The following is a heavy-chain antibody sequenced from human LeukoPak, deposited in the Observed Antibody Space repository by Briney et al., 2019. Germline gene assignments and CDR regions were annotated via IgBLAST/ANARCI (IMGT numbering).Heavy chain of an antibody. Sequence: SETLSLTCTVSGGSISSSSYYWGWIRQPPGKGLEWIGSIYCSGSTYYNPSLKSRVTISVDTSKNQFSLKLSSVAAADTAVYYCARDVTAMVNWFDPWGQGTLVTVSS. D-gene: IGHD5-18*01. CDR2: IYCSGST. CDR3: ARDVTAMVNWFDP. J-gene: IGHJ5*02. CDR1: GGSISSSSYY. V-gene: IGHV4-39*07.